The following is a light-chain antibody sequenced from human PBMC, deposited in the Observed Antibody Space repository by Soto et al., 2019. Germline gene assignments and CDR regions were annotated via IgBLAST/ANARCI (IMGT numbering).Light chain of an antibody. CDR1: SSDVGSYNL. Sequence: QPVLTQPASVSGSPGQSITISCTGISSDVGSYNLVSWYQQHPGKAPKVMIYEGSKRPSGVSSRFSGSQSGNTASLTISGLQAEDEADYYCCSYAGGSALNYVFGTGTKLTVL. CDR2: EGS. J-gene: IGLJ1*01. V-gene: IGLV2-23*01. CDR3: CSYAGGSALNYV.